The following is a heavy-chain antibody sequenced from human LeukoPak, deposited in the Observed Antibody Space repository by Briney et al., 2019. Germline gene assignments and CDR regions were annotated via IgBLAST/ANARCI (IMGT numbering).Heavy chain of an antibody. CDR2: IYYSGST. D-gene: IGHD3-22*01. V-gene: IGHV4-39*07. CDR1: GGSISSSSYY. J-gene: IGHJ4*02. CDR3: AKIYQDSCAYHCAPDY. Sequence: SETLSLTCTVSGGSISSSSYYWGWIRQPPGKGLEWIGSIYYSGSTYYNPSLKSRVTISVDTSKSQFSLKLSSVTAADTAVYYCAKIYQDSCAYHCAPDYWGQGTLVTVSS.